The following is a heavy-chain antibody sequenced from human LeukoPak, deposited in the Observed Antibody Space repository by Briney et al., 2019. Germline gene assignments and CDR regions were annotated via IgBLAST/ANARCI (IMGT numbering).Heavy chain of an antibody. D-gene: IGHD6-13*01. CDR3: ASPSIAARGYFQH. Sequence: SETLSLTCAVYGGSFSGYYWSWIRQPPGKGLEWIGEINHSGSTNYNPSLKSRVTISVDTSKNQFSLKLSSVTAADTAVCYCASPSIAARGYFQHWGQGTLVTVSS. V-gene: IGHV4-34*01. CDR1: GGSFSGYY. CDR2: INHSGST. J-gene: IGHJ1*01.